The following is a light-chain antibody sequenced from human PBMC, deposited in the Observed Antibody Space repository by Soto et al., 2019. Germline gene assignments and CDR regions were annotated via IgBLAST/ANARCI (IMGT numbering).Light chain of an antibody. Sequence: QSVLTQTPSASGAPGQRVTISCSGSSSNIGSNTVNWYQQFPGTAPKLVIYSNNQRPSGVPDRFSGSKSGTSASLAISGFQSDDEADYFCAAWDESLNGHVVFGGGTKVTVL. CDR2: SNN. CDR1: SSNIGSNT. V-gene: IGLV1-44*01. CDR3: AAWDESLNGHVV. J-gene: IGLJ2*01.